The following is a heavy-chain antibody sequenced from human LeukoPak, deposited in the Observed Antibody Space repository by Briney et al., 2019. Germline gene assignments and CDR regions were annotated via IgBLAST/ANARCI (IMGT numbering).Heavy chain of an antibody. Sequence: GGFLRLSCAASGFTFSDFYMSWIRQAPGKGLEWVSYISSSGSTIYYADSVKGRFTISRDNAKNSLYLQMNSLRAEDTAVYYCARDWSSSGWYDYWGQGTLVTVSS. CDR2: ISSSGSTI. D-gene: IGHD6-19*01. J-gene: IGHJ4*02. V-gene: IGHV3-11*01. CDR3: ARDWSSSGWYDY. CDR1: GFTFSDFY.